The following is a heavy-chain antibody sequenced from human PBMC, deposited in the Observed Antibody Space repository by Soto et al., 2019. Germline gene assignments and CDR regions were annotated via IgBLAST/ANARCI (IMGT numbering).Heavy chain of an antibody. CDR1: GGSISSSSYY. D-gene: IGHD3-10*01. Sequence: TSEILSLTCTVSGGSISSSSYYWGWIRQPPGKGLEWIGSIYYSGSTYYNQSLKSRVTISVDTSKNQFSLKLSSVTAADTAVYYCARRGSGSYSDYWGQGTLVTVSS. V-gene: IGHV4-39*01. CDR3: ARRGSGSYSDY. J-gene: IGHJ4*02. CDR2: IYYSGST.